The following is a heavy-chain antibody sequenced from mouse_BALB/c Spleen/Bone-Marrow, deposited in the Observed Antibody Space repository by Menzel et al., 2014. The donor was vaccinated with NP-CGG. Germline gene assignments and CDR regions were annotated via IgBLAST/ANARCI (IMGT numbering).Heavy chain of an antibody. CDR2: IDPANGNT. J-gene: IGHJ4*01. CDR3: ARYALRYEYYGMDC. V-gene: IGHV14-3*02. Sequence: VQLQQSGAELVKPGASVKLSCTASGFNIKDTYMHWVKQRPEQGLEWIGRIDPANGNTKYDPKFQGKATIPADTSSNTAYLQLSRLTSEDTAVYYFARYALRYEYYGMDCWGQGTSVTGSS. D-gene: IGHD2-14*01. CDR1: GFNIKDTY.